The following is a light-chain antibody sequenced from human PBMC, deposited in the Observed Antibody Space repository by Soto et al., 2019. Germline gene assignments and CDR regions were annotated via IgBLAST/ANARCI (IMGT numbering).Light chain of an antibody. V-gene: IGKV3-15*01. CDR1: QSVSSN. J-gene: IGKJ4*01. CDR3: QQYNSWPLT. Sequence: EIVMTQSPATLSVSPGARATLSCRASQSVSSNLAWYQQKPGQAPRLLMYGVSTRATGIPARFSGRGSGTAFALTISSLESEDFVVYYCQQYNSWPLTVRGGPKVEIK. CDR2: GVS.